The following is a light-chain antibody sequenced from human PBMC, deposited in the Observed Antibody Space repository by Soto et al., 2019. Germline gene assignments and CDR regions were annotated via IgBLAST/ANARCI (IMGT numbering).Light chain of an antibody. Sequence: QSALTQPPSASGSPGQSVTISCTGTSSDVGGYNSVSWYQQHPGKAPKLIISEVSKRPSGVPDRFSGSKSGNTASLTVSGRQAGDEADYYCSSHGGSNNAFVFGTGTKVTVL. J-gene: IGLJ1*01. CDR2: EVS. V-gene: IGLV2-8*01. CDR3: SSHGGSNNAFV. CDR1: SSDVGGYNS.